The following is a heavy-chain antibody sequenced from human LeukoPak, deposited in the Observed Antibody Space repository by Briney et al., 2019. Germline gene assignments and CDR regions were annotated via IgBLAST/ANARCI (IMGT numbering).Heavy chain of an antibody. D-gene: IGHD1-7*01. Sequence: GGSLRLSCAASGFTFTDYDMGWIRQAPGKGLEWLSYISGSGTTIFYADSVKGRFTISRDNAKNSVDLQMNSLRAEDTAVYYCGRDFGLVGTKRSFDLWGQGTMVTVSS. CDR2: ISGSGTTI. CDR3: GRDFGLVGTKRSFDL. J-gene: IGHJ3*01. CDR1: GFTFTDYD. V-gene: IGHV3-11*01.